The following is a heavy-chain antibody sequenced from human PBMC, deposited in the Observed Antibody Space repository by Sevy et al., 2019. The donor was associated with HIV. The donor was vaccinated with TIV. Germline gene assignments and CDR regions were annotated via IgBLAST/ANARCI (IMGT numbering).Heavy chain of an antibody. J-gene: IGHJ3*02. D-gene: IGHD2-15*01. CDR3: ARGYCSGGSCRAFDI. CDR2: INHSGST. V-gene: IGHV4-34*01. CDR1: GGSFSGYY. Sequence: SETLSLTCAVYGGSFSGYYWSWIRRPPGKGLEWIGEINHSGSTNDNPSLKSRVTISVDTSKNQFSLKLSSVTAADTAVYYCARGYCSGGSCRAFDIWGQGTMVTVSS.